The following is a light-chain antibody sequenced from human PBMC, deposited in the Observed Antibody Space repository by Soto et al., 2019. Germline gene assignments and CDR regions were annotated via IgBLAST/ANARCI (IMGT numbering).Light chain of an antibody. V-gene: IGKV1-5*03. CDR1: QTISSW. CDR3: QQYNSYPWT. CDR2: KTS. J-gene: IGKJ1*01. Sequence: DIQMTQSPSTLSASAGDRVTITCRASQTISSWLAWYQQKPGKAPKLLMYKTSSLESGVPSRFSGSRSGTEFTLTISSLQPDDFATYFCQQYNSYPWTFGQGTKVEIK.